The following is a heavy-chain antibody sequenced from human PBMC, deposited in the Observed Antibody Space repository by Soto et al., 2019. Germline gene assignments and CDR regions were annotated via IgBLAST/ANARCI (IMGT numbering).Heavy chain of an antibody. CDR1: GGTFSSYA. V-gene: IGHV1-69*13. CDR2: IIPIFGTA. CDR3: AREDYYDRGEDY. Sequence: SVKVSCKASGGTFSSYAISWVRQAPGQGLEWMGGIIPIFGTANYAQKFQGRVTITADESTSTAYMELSSLRSEDTAAYYCAREDYYDRGEDYWAQGTLLTVFS. J-gene: IGHJ4*02. D-gene: IGHD3-22*01.